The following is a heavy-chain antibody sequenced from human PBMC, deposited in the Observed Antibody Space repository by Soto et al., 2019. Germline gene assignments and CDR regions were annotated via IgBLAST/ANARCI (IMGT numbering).Heavy chain of an antibody. D-gene: IGHD4-17*01. Sequence: QVQLVESGGGLVKPGGSLRLSCVASGFTFNDYYMSWIRQAPGKGLGWVSYISSSSGYTNYANSVKGRFTISRDNARNSLYLQMNSLRAEDTAVYYCARGGTTVTDFWGQGTLVTVSS. J-gene: IGHJ4*02. V-gene: IGHV3-11*06. CDR3: ARGGTTVTDF. CDR1: GFTFNDYY. CDR2: ISSSSGYT.